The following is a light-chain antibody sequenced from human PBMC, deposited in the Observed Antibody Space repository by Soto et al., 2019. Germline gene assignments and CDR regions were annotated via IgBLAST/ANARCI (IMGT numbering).Light chain of an antibody. J-gene: IGLJ3*02. CDR3: CSYAGSSTWV. CDR2: EVS. Sequence: QSALTQPASVSGSPGQSITISCTGTSSDVGGYNYVSWYQQHPGKAPKLMIYEVSNRPSGVSNRFSGSKSGNTASLTISGLQVEDEADYYCCSYAGSSTWVFGGGTMLTVL. CDR1: SSDVGGYNY. V-gene: IGLV2-23*02.